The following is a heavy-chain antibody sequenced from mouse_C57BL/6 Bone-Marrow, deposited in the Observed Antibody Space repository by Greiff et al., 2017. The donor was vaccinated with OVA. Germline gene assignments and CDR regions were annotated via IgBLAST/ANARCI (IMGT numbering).Heavy chain of an antibody. J-gene: IGHJ2*01. CDR3: ARPLFHYGSSYFDY. D-gene: IGHD1-1*01. CDR1: GFTFSSYT. CDR2: ISGGGGNT. Sequence: DVKLVESGGGLVKPGGSLKLSCAASGFTFSSYTMSWVRQTPEKRLEWVATISGGGGNTYYPDSVKGRFTISRDNAKNTLYLQMSSLRSEDTALYYCARPLFHYGSSYFDYWGQGTTLTVSS. V-gene: IGHV5-9*01.